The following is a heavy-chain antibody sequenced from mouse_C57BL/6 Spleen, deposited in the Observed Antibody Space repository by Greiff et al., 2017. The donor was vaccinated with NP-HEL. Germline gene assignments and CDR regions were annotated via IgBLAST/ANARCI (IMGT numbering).Heavy chain of an antibody. J-gene: IGHJ4*01. CDR2: IYPRSGNT. CDR3: AREHYDYDEAMDY. Sequence: QVQLQQSGAELARPGASVKLSCKASGYTFTSYGISWVKQRTGQGLEWIGEIYPRSGNTYYNEKFKGKATLTADKSSSTAYMELRSLTSEDSAVYFCAREHYDYDEAMDYWGQGTSVTVSS. V-gene: IGHV1-81*01. CDR1: GYTFTSYG. D-gene: IGHD2-4*01.